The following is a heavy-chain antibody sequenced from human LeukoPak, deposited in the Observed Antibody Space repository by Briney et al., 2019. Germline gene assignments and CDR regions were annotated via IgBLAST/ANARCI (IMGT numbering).Heavy chain of an antibody. Sequence: ASVKVSRKASGYTFTNYYMHWVRQAPGQGLEWMGIINPSGGSTSYAQKFQGRVTMTRDMSTSTVYMELSSLRSEDTAVYYCARTRITIFGVGSQNDAFDIWGQGTMVTVSS. V-gene: IGHV1-46*01. D-gene: IGHD3-3*01. CDR1: GYTFTNYY. J-gene: IGHJ3*02. CDR2: INPSGGST. CDR3: ARTRITIFGVGSQNDAFDI.